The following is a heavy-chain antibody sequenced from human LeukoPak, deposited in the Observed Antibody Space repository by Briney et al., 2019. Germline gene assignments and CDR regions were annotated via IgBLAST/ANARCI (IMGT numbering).Heavy chain of an antibody. Sequence: GVLRLSCTASGFTFSDYAMAWVRQAPGKGLEWVSYISSSGSTIYYADSVKGRFTISRDNAKNSLYLQMNSLRAEDTAVYYCAELGITMIGGVWGKGTTVTISS. CDR1: GFTFSDYA. CDR3: AELGITMIGGV. CDR2: ISSSGSTI. D-gene: IGHD3-10*02. J-gene: IGHJ6*04. V-gene: IGHV3-48*03.